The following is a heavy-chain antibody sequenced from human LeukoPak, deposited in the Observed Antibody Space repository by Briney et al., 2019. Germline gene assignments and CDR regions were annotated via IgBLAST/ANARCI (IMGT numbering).Heavy chain of an antibody. V-gene: IGHV3-30*18. CDR3: AKDHLEMITFGGVLATGPDY. CDR1: GFTFSSYA. Sequence: GGSLRLSCAASGFTFSSYAMNWVRQAPGKGLEWVAIISYDGNYKYYADSVKGRFTISRDKSKNTLYLQMNSLRAEDTAVYYCAKDHLEMITFGGVLATGPDYWGQGTLVTVSS. D-gene: IGHD3-16*02. J-gene: IGHJ4*02. CDR2: ISYDGNYK.